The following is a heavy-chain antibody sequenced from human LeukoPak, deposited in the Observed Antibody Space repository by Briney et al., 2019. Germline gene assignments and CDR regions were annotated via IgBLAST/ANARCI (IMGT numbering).Heavy chain of an antibody. J-gene: IGHJ4*02. CDR1: GYTFSDFS. CDR2: ISVRGNYR. CDR3: VRLRRNNDRSGYYYYDY. V-gene: IGHV3-21*01. D-gene: IGHD3-22*01. Sequence: GGSLRLSCAASGYTFSDFSVNWVRQAPGKGLEWVSSISVRGNYRYYADSVRGRFTISRDDARDSLFLQMNSLGAEDTAVYFCVRLRRNNDRSGYYYYDYWGQGTLVTVSS.